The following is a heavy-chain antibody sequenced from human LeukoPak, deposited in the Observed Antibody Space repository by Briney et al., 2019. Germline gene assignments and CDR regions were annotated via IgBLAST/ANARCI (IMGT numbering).Heavy chain of an antibody. J-gene: IGHJ4*02. CDR1: GYTFTSYW. CDR3: ALRGAWELSY. Sequence: ASVKVSCKASGYTFTSYWIGWVRQMPGKGLEWMGIIYPGDSDTRYSPSFQGQVTISADKSISTAYLQWSSLKASDTAMYYCALRGAWELSYWGQGTLVTVSS. D-gene: IGHD1-26*01. CDR2: IYPGDSDT. V-gene: IGHV5-51*01.